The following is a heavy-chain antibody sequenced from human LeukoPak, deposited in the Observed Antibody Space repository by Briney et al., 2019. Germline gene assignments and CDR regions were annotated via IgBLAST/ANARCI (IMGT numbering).Heavy chain of an antibody. Sequence: SGRSLRLSCAASGFTFSDYAMHWVRQAPGKGLEWVAAISFDGTDKYYADSVKGRFTLSRDNSKNTLYLQMNSLGPEDTAIYYCAGGGTASAPLDYRGQGTLVTVSS. V-gene: IGHV3-30*03. J-gene: IGHJ4*02. CDR1: GFTFSDYA. D-gene: IGHD2-8*02. CDR2: ISFDGTDK. CDR3: AGGGTASAPLDY.